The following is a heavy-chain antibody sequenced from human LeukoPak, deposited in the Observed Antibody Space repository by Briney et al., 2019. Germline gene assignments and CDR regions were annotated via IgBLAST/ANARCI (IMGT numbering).Heavy chain of an antibody. Sequence: PGGSLRLSCTASGFTFKGYSMNWVPQAPGKGLEWVSSISTSSSYIYYADSVKGRFTISRNNPKNSLYLQMNSLRAEDTAVYYCARNRGDPSYFDYWGQGTLVTVSS. CDR1: GFTFKGYS. CDR2: ISTSSSYI. J-gene: IGHJ4*02. CDR3: ARNRGDPSYFDY. D-gene: IGHD4-17*01. V-gene: IGHV3-21*01.